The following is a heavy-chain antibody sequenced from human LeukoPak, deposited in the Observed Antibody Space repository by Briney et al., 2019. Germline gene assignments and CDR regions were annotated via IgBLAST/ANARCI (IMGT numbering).Heavy chain of an antibody. V-gene: IGHV3-7*01. CDR2: IKQDGSEK. D-gene: IGHD2-21*02. CDR1: GFTFGSYW. CDR3: AREGTFGDYRASGDH. Sequence: GGSLRLSCAASGFTFGSYWMSWVRQAPGKGLEWVANIKQDGSEKYYVDSVKGRFTISRDNAKNSLYLQMNSLRAEDTAVYYCAREGTFGDYRASGDHWGQGALVTVSS. J-gene: IGHJ4*02.